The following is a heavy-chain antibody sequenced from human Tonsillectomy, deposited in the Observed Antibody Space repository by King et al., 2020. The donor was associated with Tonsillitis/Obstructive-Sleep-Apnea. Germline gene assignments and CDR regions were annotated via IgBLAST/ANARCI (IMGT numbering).Heavy chain of an antibody. V-gene: IGHV4-39*01. J-gene: IGHJ6*03. CDR2: IYYDGTT. CDR3: AGHSRDSSWGDYFYYMDV. Sequence: QLQESGPGLVKPSETLSLTCTVSGGSVSSNDYYWGWIRQPPGKGLEWIGTIYYDGTTYYNPPLKSRVTISVAPSENQFSLNLNSVTAADTAVYFCAGHSRDSSWGDYFYYMDVWGKGTTVTVSS. CDR1: GGSVSSNDYY. D-gene: IGHD6-6*01.